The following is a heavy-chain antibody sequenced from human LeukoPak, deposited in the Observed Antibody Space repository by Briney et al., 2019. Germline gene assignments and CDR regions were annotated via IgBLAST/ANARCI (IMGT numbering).Heavy chain of an antibody. D-gene: IGHD3-10*01. CDR1: GGSISSYY. CDR2: IYYSGST. V-gene: IGHV4-59*01. CDR3: ARGPTVLWFGELSSYFDY. Sequence: SETLSLTCTVSGGSISSYYWSWIRQPPGKGLEWIGYIYYSGSTNYNPSLKSRVTISVDTSKNQSSLKLSSVTAADTAVYYCARGPTVLWFGELSSYFDYWGQGTLVTVSS. J-gene: IGHJ4*02.